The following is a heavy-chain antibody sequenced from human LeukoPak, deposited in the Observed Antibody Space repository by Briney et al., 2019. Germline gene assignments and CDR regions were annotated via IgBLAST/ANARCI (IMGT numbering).Heavy chain of an antibody. D-gene: IGHD6-6*01. Sequence: PSETLSLTCSVSGGSISSGGYYWSWIRQHPGKGLEWFGYIYYSGSTYYNPSLKSRVTISIDTSKNQFSLKLSSVTAADTAVYYCARDLGSSTGYWGQGTLVTVSS. CDR2: IYYSGST. J-gene: IGHJ4*02. CDR3: ARDLGSSTGY. CDR1: GGSISSGGYY. V-gene: IGHV4-31*03.